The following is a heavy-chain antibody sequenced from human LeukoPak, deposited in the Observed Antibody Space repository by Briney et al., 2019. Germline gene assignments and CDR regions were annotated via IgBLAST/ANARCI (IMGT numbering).Heavy chain of an antibody. J-gene: IGHJ6*02. CDR1: GFTFSTFW. Sequence: GGSLRLSCAVSGFTFSTFWMSWVRQAPGKGLEGVAHIKEDGSVKYYLDSVKGRFTISRDNAKSSLYLQMNSLRAEDTAVYYCARDRTVDTAMVTDYGMDVWGQGTTVTVSS. V-gene: IGHV3-7*01. D-gene: IGHD5-18*01. CDR3: ARDRTVDTAMVTDYGMDV. CDR2: IKEDGSVK.